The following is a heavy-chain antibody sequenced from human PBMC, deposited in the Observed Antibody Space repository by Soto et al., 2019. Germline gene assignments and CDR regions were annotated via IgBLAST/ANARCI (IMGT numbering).Heavy chain of an antibody. CDR2: ISSTTNYI. V-gene: IGHV3-21*06. Sequence: LRLSCAASGFTFTRYSMNWVRQAPGKGPEWVSSISSTTNYIYYGDSMKGRFTISRDNAKNSLYLEMNSLRAEDTAVYYCARESEDLTSNFDYWGQGTMVTVFS. CDR3: ARESEDLTSNFDY. J-gene: IGHJ4*02. CDR1: GFTFTRYS.